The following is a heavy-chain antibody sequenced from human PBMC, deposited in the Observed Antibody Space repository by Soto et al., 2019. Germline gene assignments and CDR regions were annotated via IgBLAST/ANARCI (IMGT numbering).Heavy chain of an antibody. CDR2: IYHSVST. J-gene: IGHJ4*02. CDR1: GDSMTNTNC. V-gene: IGHV4-4*02. Sequence: SETLSLTGAVSGDSMTNTNCWSWVRQPPGKGLEWIGEIYHSVSTNYNPSLKRRVIISIDKSKNQFSLELSAVTAADTAVYYCAKRCVRRLPFLDSHWGQVTLVTVCS. D-gene: IGHD3-3*01. CDR3: AKRCVRRLPFLDSH.